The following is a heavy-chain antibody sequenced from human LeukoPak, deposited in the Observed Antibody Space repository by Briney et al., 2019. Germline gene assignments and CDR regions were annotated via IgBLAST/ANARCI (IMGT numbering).Heavy chain of an antibody. CDR3: AKEGGTGTRFDY. CDR1: GFTFSSSA. J-gene: IGHJ4*02. Sequence: PGGSLRLSCAASGFTFSSSAMSWVRQAPGKGLYWVSAVSGSGTGTYYADSGKGRFTISRDNSKNTLYLQMNSLRAEDTAVYYCAKEGGTGTRFDYWGQGTLVTVSS. D-gene: IGHD1-7*01. V-gene: IGHV3-23*01. CDR2: VSGSGTGT.